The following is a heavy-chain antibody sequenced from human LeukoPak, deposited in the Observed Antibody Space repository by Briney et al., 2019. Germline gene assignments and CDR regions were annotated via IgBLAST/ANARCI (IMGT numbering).Heavy chain of an antibody. D-gene: IGHD6-13*01. CDR2: IWYDGSNK. V-gene: IGHV3-33*01. Sequence: GRSLRLSCAASGFTFSSYGMHWVRQAPGKGLEWVAVIWYDGSNKYYGDSVKGRFTISRDNSKNTLYLQMNSLRAEDTAVYYCARDSAGGSSPFNYGMDVWGQGTTVTVSS. CDR1: GFTFSSYG. J-gene: IGHJ6*02. CDR3: ARDSAGGSSPFNYGMDV.